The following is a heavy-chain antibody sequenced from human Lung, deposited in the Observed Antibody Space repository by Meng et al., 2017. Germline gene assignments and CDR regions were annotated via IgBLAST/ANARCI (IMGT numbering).Heavy chain of an antibody. V-gene: IGHV1-8*01. D-gene: IGHD1-1*01. Sequence: QVQLVQSGAEGKKPGASVRGSCKASGYTFTNYDINWVRQATGQGLQWMGWMNPNSGNTGYAQKFQGRVTMTRNTSISTAYMELSSLRSEDTAVYYCATRNDGYDFDYWGQGTLVTVSS. CDR3: ATRNDGYDFDY. CDR1: GYTFTNYD. CDR2: MNPNSGNT. J-gene: IGHJ4*02.